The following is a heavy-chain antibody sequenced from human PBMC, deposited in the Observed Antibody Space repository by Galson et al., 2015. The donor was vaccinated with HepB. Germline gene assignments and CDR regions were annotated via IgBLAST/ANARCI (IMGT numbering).Heavy chain of an antibody. Sequence: QSGAEVKKPGESLKISCKGSGYSFTSYWISWVRQAPGQGLEWMGGIIPIFGTANYAQKFQGRVTITADESTSTAYMELSSLRSEDTAVYYCAREAREQKYESSTSCPRGCNWAFDIWGQGTMVTVSS. V-gene: IGHV1-69*01. CDR3: AREAREQKYESSTSCPRGCNWAFDI. CDR1: GYSFTSYW. J-gene: IGHJ3*02. CDR2: IIPIFGTA. D-gene: IGHD2-2*01.